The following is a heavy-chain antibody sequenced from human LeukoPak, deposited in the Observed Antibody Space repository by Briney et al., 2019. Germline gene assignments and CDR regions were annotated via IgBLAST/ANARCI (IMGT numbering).Heavy chain of an antibody. J-gene: IGHJ6*02. CDR2: IKQDGSEK. V-gene: IGHV3-7*01. CDR3: ARDLVVAAYYYYGMDV. Sequence: GGSLRLSCAASGFTFSSYWMSWVRQAPGKGLEWVSNIKQDGSEKYYVDSVKGRFTISRDNAKNSLHLPMNSLRAEDTAVYYCARDLVVAAYYYYGMDVWGQGTTVTVSS. D-gene: IGHD2-15*01. CDR1: GFTFSSYW.